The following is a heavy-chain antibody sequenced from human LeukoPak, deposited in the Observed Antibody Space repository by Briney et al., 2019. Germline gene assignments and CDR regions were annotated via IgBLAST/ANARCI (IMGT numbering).Heavy chain of an antibody. D-gene: IGHD2-8*02. CDR1: GFIFSGYA. CDR3: AKTDTGGYHRGNYDF. CDR2: ISGGGADT. V-gene: IGHV3-23*01. J-gene: IGHJ4*02. Sequence: GGSLRLSCAASGFIFSGYAMSWVRQAPGKGLEWVSSISGGGADTFYADSVKGRFTISRDNSRRTLNLQMNSLRAGDTAVYYCAKTDTGGYHRGNYDFWGQGTLVTVSS.